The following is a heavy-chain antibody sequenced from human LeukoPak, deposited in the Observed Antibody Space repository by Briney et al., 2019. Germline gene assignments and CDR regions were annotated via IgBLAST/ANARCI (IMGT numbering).Heavy chain of an antibody. Sequence: SETLSLTCTVSGGSISSNSYYWGWIRQPPGKGLEWIGSIYYSGSTYYSPSLKSRVTISVDTSKNQFSLKLSSVTAAETAVYYCAGTDAKVAFDIWGQGTMLIVSS. J-gene: IGHJ3*02. V-gene: IGHV4-39*01. CDR3: AGTDAKVAFDI. CDR1: GGSISSNSYY. CDR2: IYYSGST.